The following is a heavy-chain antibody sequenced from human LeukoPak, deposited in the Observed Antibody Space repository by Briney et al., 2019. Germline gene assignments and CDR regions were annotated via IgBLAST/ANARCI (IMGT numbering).Heavy chain of an antibody. Sequence: GGSLRLSCAASGFTFSSYWVSWVRQAPGKGLEWVANIKQDGREKYYVDSVKGRFTISRDNAKNSLYLQMNSLRAEDTAVYYCAREVGYCSGGSCYFGFGYWGQGTLVTVSS. V-gene: IGHV3-7*03. J-gene: IGHJ4*02. CDR1: GFTFSSYW. CDR2: IKQDGREK. CDR3: AREVGYCSGGSCYFGFGY. D-gene: IGHD2-15*01.